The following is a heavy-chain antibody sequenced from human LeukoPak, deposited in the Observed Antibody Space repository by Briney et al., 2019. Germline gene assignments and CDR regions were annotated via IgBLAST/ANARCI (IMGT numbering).Heavy chain of an antibody. CDR3: ARDVSGGYDPGYFDY. D-gene: IGHD5-12*01. V-gene: IGHV3-53*01. J-gene: IGHJ4*02. CDR2: IYSGGST. CDR1: GFTVSSNY. Sequence: PGGSLRLSCAASGFTVSSNYMSWVRQAPGKGLEWVSVIYSGGSTYYADSVKGRFTISRDNSKNTLYLQMNSLRAEDTAVYYCARDVSGGYDPGYFDYWGQGTPVTVSS.